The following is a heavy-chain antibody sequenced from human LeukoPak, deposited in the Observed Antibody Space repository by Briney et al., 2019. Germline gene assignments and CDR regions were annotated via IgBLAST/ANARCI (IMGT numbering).Heavy chain of an antibody. V-gene: IGHV3-23*01. D-gene: IGHD2-2*01. CDR3: ALVVVRYYFDY. CDR1: GFTFSSYA. Sequence: GGSLRLSCAASGFTFSSYAMSWVRQAPGKGLEWVSAISGSGGSTYYADSVKGRFTISRDNSKNTLYLQMNCLRAEDTAVYYCALVVVRYYFDYWGQGTLVTVSS. J-gene: IGHJ4*02. CDR2: ISGSGGST.